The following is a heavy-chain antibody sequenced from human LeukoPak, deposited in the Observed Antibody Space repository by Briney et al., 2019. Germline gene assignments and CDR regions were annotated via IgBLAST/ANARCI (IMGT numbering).Heavy chain of an antibody. CDR1: GYTFTGYY. V-gene: IGHV1-2*02. J-gene: IGHJ4*02. CDR2: INPNSGGT. CDR3: ARYNWNDDGPPDY. D-gene: IGHD1-20*01. Sequence: ASVKVSCKASGYTFTGYYMHWVRQAPGQGLEWMGWINPNSGGTNYAQKFQGRVTMTRDTSISTAYMELSRLRSDDTAVYYCARYNWNDDGPPDYWGQGTLVTVSS.